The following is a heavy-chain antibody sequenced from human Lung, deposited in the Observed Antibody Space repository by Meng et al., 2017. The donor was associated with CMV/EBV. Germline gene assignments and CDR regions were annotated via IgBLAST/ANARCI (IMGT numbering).Heavy chain of an antibody. Sequence: QVSCQPSGYTFTGYYTHWVRQAPGQGLEWMGRINPKSGATDYAQKFQGRVTLTRDTSINTAYMELNRLTSDDTAVYYCARFGEVIDYWGQGTLVTVSS. V-gene: IGHV1-2*06. CDR3: ARFGEVIDY. D-gene: IGHD3-10*01. CDR2: INPKSGAT. J-gene: IGHJ4*02. CDR1: GYTFTGYY.